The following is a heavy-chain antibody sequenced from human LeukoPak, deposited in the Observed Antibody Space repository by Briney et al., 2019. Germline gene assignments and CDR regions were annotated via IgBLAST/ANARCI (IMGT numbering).Heavy chain of an antibody. V-gene: IGHV4-34*01. CDR1: GGSFSGYY. CDR2: INHSGST. Sequence: SETLSLTCAVYGGSFSGYYWSWIRQPPGKGLEWIGEINHSGSTNYNPSLKSRVTISVDTSKNQFSLKLSSVTAADTAVYYCARDDGIAARQFDYWGQGTLVTVSS. CDR3: ARDDGIAARQFDY. D-gene: IGHD6-6*01. J-gene: IGHJ4*02.